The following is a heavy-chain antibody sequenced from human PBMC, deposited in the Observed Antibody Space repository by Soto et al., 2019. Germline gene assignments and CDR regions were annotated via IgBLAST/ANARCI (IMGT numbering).Heavy chain of an antibody. D-gene: IGHD3-10*01. CDR3: ARGPRGSLDI. Sequence: SAKVTCKASGGTFSSYTMSWVRQAPGQGLEWMGRITPLLGITDNAQRFQGRVTITADKSTSTSYMELSGLRSEDTAVYFCARGPRGSLDIWGQGTMVTVSS. CDR2: ITPLLGIT. CDR1: GGTFSSYT. J-gene: IGHJ3*02. V-gene: IGHV1-69*02.